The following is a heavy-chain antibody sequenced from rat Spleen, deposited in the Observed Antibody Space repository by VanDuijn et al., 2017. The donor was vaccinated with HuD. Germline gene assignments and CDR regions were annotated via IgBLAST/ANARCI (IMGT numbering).Heavy chain of an antibody. J-gene: IGHJ2*01. CDR2: IWGNGNA. V-gene: IGHV2S61*01. Sequence: QVQLRESGPGLVKPSLTLSLTCTVSGFSLSSYGVIWVRQPPGKGLEWMGVIWGNGNANYNSALKSRLSISRDTSKSQLFLKMNNLQTEDTAMYFCARSDYSSPYYFDYWGQGVMVTVSS. CDR3: ARSDYSSPYYFDY. CDR1: GFSLSSYG. D-gene: IGHD1-2*01.